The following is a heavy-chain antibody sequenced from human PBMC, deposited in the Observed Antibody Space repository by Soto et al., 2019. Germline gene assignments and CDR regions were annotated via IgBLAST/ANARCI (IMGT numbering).Heavy chain of an antibody. CDR2: IWYDGSNK. J-gene: IGHJ4*02. CDR3: ARGTKQLVGY. CDR1: GFTFSSYG. V-gene: IGHV3-33*01. D-gene: IGHD6-6*01. Sequence: QVQLVESGGGVVQPGRSLRLSCAASGFTFSSYGMHWVRQAPGKGLEWVAVIWYDGSNKYYADSVKGRFTISRDNSKNTLYLQMNSLRAEDTAGYYCARGTKQLVGYWGQGTLVTVSS.